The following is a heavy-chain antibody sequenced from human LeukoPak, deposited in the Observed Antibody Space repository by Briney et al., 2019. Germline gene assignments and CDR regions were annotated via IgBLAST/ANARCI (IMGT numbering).Heavy chain of an antibody. D-gene: IGHD4-23*01. CDR2: IYYSGST. CDR3: AREHGGNSGAFDI. V-gene: IGHV4-31*03. Sequence: SETLSLTCTVSGGSISSGGYYWTWIRQHPGKGLEWIGYIYYSGSTYYNPSLKSRVTISVDTSKNQFSLKLSSVTAADTAVYYCAREHGGNSGAFDIWGQGTMVTVSS. J-gene: IGHJ3*02. CDR1: GGSISSGGYY.